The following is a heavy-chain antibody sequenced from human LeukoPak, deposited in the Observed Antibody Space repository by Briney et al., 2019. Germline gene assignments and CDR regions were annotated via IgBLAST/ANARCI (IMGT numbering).Heavy chain of an antibody. J-gene: IGHJ4*02. CDR3: ARPATSCSSTSCYIAY. Sequence: GESLKISCKGSGYSFTSYWIGWVRQMPGKGLEWMGIIYPGDSDTRYSPSFQGQVTISADKSISTAYLQWSSLKASDTAMYYCARPATSCSSTSCYIAYWGQGTLVTVSS. CDR1: GYSFTSYW. V-gene: IGHV5-51*01. CDR2: IYPGDSDT. D-gene: IGHD2-2*02.